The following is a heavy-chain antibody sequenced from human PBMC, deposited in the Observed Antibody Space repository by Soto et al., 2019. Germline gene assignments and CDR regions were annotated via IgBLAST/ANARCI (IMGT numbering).Heavy chain of an antibody. CDR3: ARDYYSSGDYGMDV. Sequence: GGSLRLSCAASGFTFGSYWMHWVRQAPGKGLVWVSRIKSDGSHTSYADSVKGRFTISRDNAKNTLYLQMNSLRAEDTAVYYCARDYYSSGDYGMDVWGQGTTVTVSS. CDR2: IKSDGSHT. CDR1: GFTFGSYW. V-gene: IGHV3-74*01. D-gene: IGHD6-19*01. J-gene: IGHJ6*02.